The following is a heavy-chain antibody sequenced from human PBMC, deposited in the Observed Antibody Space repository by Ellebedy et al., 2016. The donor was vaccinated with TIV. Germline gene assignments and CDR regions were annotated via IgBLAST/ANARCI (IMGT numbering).Heavy chain of an antibody. CDR1: GLTFRDAW. Sequence: GESLKISCEVSGLTFRDAWMSWVRQAPGKGLEWVGRVKSEEDGGATHYAVPVRGRFTVSRDDSKDTVFLQMNSLKTEDTAVNYCSTQRNSGSFRGDFWGQGTLVIVSS. D-gene: IGHD3-10*01. CDR3: STQRNSGSFRGDF. J-gene: IGHJ4*02. CDR2: VKSEEDGGAT. V-gene: IGHV3-15*05.